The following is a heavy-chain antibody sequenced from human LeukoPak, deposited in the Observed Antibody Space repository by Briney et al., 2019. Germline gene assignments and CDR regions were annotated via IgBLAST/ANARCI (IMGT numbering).Heavy chain of an antibody. CDR2: IYYSGST. CDR3: ARRRSSGKIFDY. J-gene: IGHJ4*02. CDR1: GGSLSSSSSF. Sequence: SETLSLTCTVSGGSLSSSSSFWGWIRQPPGKGLEWIGSIYYSGSTYYNPSLKSRVTISVDTSKNQFSLKLSSVTAADTAVYYCARRRSSGKIFDYWGQGTLVTVSS. V-gene: IGHV4-39*01. D-gene: IGHD3-10*01.